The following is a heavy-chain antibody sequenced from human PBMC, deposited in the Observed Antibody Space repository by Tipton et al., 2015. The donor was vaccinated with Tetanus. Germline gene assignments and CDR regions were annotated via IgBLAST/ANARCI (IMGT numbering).Heavy chain of an antibody. CDR1: GFIFSSYG. Sequence: SLRLSYAASGFIFSSYGIHWVRQAPGKGLEWVAVSWYDGTDKYYADSVKGRFTISRDNSKNTLYLQMNSLRAGDTAVYYCAREADCSGGSCFSGDFDNWGQGTQVTVSS. D-gene: IGHD2-15*01. V-gene: IGHV3-33*01. CDR2: SWYDGTDK. CDR3: AREADCSGGSCFSGDFDN. J-gene: IGHJ4*02.